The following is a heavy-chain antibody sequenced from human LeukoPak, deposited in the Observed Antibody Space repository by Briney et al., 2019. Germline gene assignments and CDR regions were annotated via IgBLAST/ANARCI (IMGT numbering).Heavy chain of an antibody. J-gene: IGHJ5*02. CDR2: IRSKAYGGTT. Sequence: GGSLRLSCTASGFTFGDYAMSWFRQAPGKGLEWVGFIRSKAYGGTTEYAASVKGRFTISRDDSKSIAYLQMNSLKTEDTAVYYCTRDGGSGSYYNWFDPWGQGTLVTVSS. CDR1: GFTFGDYA. CDR3: TRDGGSGSYYNWFDP. V-gene: IGHV3-49*03. D-gene: IGHD1-26*01.